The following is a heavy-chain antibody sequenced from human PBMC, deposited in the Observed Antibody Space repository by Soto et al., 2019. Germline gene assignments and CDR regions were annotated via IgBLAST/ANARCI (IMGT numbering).Heavy chain of an antibody. Sequence: TSETLSLTCTVSNFSVLTSIYYWDWIRQPPGKGLEWVGTVYYTGTTYYNPSLQRRCTISIDTSKNQFSLNLNSVTAADTAVYYCARNWNLALVPAAYFDSWGQGTLVTVSS. J-gene: IGHJ4*02. CDR1: NFSVLTSIYY. V-gene: IGHV4-39*01. CDR3: ARNWNLALVPAAYFDS. D-gene: IGHD2-2*01. CDR2: VYYTGTT.